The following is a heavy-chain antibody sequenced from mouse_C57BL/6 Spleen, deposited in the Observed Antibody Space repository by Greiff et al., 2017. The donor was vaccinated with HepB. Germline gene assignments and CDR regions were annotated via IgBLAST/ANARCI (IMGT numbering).Heavy chain of an antibody. CDR2: IDPSDSYT. V-gene: IGHV1-50*01. Sequence: VQLQQPGAELVKPGASVKLSCKASGYTFTSYWMQWVKQRPGQGLEWIGEIDPSDSYTNYNQKFKGKATLTVDTSSSTAYMQLSSLTSEDSAVYYCARDRPFAYWGQGTLVTVS. CDR1: GYTFTSYW. CDR3: ARDRPFAY. J-gene: IGHJ3*01.